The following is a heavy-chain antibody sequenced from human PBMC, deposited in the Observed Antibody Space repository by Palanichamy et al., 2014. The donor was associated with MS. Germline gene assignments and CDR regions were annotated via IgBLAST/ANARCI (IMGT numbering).Heavy chain of an antibody. CDR2: INPNSGDT. J-gene: IGHJ6*02. V-gene: IGHV1-2*04. Sequence: VQLVQSGAEVKKPGASVKVSCKASGYTFTGYYIHWVRQAPGQGLEWMGWINPNSGDTSSAQKFQGWVTMTRDTSISTAYMELSRLRSDDTAVYYCARIGVSGYADYYGMDVWGQGTVVTVSS. D-gene: IGHD5-12*01. CDR1: GYTFTGYY. CDR3: ARIGVSGYADYYGMDV.